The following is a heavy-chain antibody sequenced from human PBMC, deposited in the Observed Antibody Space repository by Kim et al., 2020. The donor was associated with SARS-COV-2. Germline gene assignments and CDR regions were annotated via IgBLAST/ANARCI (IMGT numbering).Heavy chain of an antibody. CDR3: ARDARPLNRSGWYAPEYYYYGMDV. CDR2: ISYDGSNK. CDR1: GFTFSSYG. J-gene: IGHJ6*02. Sequence: GSLRLSCAASGFTFSSYGMHWVRQAPGKGLEWVAVISYDGSNKYYADSVKGRFTISRDNSKNTLYLQMNSLRAEDTAVYYCARDARPLNRSGWYAPEYYYYGMDVWGQGTTVTVSS. D-gene: IGHD6-19*01. V-gene: IGHV3-33*05.